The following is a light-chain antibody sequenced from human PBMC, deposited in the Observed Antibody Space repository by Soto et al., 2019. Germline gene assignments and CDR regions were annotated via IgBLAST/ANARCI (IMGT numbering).Light chain of an antibody. CDR1: QSIDGNH. CDR2: GAS. CDR3: QQYVASSRYT. J-gene: IGKJ2*01. Sequence: EIVLTQSPGTLSLSPGEGATLSCRASQSIDGNHLAWYQQRPGQPPGLLIYGASHRATGVPDMFSGSGSGTDFTLTINRLEAEDFAVYSGQQYVASSRYTFGRGTKLEI. V-gene: IGKV3-20*01.